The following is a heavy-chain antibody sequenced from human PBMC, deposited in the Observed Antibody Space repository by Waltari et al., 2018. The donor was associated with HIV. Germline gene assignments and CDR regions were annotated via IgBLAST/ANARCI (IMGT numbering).Heavy chain of an antibody. V-gene: IGHV3-66*02. J-gene: IGHJ4*01. CDR3: ARGGDNGEINC. D-gene: IGHD4-17*01. Sequence: EVQLVESGGGLVQPGGSLRLSCAASGFSVSNHFMTWVRRAPGKGLEWVAIIYISDNAYYADSVEGRFAISRDNSKNTVFLQMNSLRTEDTAMYYCARGGDNGEINCWGHGTLVTVSS. CDR2: IYISDNA. CDR1: GFSVSNHF.